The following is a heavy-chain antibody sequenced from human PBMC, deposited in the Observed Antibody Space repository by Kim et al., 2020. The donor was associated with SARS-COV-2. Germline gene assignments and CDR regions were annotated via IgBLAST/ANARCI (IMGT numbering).Heavy chain of an antibody. D-gene: IGHD1-26*01. CDR1: GGSISSSSYY. CDR3: ARSRWELLNFDY. V-gene: IGHV4-39*01. CDR2: IYYSGST. Sequence: SETLSLTCTVSGGSISSSSYYWGWIRQPPGKGLEWIGSIYYSGSTYYNPSLKSRVTISVDTSKNQFSLKLSSVTAADTAVYYCARSRWELLNFDYWGQGTLVTVSS. J-gene: IGHJ4*02.